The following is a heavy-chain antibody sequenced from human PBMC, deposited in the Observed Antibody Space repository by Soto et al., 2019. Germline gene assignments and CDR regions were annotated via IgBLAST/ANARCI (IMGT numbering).Heavy chain of an antibody. CDR1: GFTFTSSA. Sequence: GASVKVSCKASGFTFTSSAVQWVRQARGQRLEWIGWIVVGSGNTNYAQKFQERVTITRDMSTSTAYMELSSLRSGDTAVYYCAADSSWYSSGWYRLDPWGQGTLVTVSS. CDR3: AADSSWYSSGWYRLDP. CDR2: IVVGSGNT. D-gene: IGHD6-19*01. V-gene: IGHV1-58*01. J-gene: IGHJ5*02.